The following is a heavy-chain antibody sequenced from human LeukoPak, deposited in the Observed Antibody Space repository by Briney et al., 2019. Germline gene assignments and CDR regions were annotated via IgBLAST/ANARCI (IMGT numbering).Heavy chain of an antibody. CDR1: GFTFTSSA. J-gene: IGHJ5*02. CDR3: ARMTTVTRGWFDP. D-gene: IGHD4-17*01. Sequence: GASVKVSCKASGFTFTSSAVQWVRQARGQRLEWIGWIVVGSGNTNYAQKFQGRVTITRDTSASTAYMELSSLRSEDTAVYYCARMTTVTRGWFDPWGQGTLVTVSS. V-gene: IGHV1-58*01. CDR2: IVVGSGNT.